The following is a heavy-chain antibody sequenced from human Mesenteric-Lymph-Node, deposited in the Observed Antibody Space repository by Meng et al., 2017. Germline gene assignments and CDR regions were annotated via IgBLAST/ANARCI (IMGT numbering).Heavy chain of an antibody. V-gene: IGHV4-4*02. J-gene: IGHJ4*02. CDR3: ATQESRDGHNPY. CDR2: IYHSGST. D-gene: IGHD5-24*01. CDR1: GGSISSSNW. Sequence: QVQLQESGPGLVKPSGTLSLTCAVSGGSISSSNWWSWVCQPPGKVLEWIGEIYHSGSTNYNPYLKSRVTISVDKSNNQLSLKLNSVTAADTAVYYCATQESRDGHNPYWGQGTLVTVSS.